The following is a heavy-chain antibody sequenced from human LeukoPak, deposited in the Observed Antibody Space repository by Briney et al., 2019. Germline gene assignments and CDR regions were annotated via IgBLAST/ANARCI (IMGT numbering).Heavy chain of an antibody. CDR3: ANDLEVVIGAGNEY. CDR2: IRYDGTRE. V-gene: IGHV3-30*02. D-gene: IGHD2-21*01. CDR1: AFTFNNFG. J-gene: IGHJ4*02. Sequence: GGSLRLSCVGSAFTFNNFGIHWVRQAPGKGLEWVAFIRYDGTREYFADSVKGRFTISRDESKNTVFLQMNSLRAEDTAVYYCANDLEVVIGAGNEYWGQGTLVTVSS.